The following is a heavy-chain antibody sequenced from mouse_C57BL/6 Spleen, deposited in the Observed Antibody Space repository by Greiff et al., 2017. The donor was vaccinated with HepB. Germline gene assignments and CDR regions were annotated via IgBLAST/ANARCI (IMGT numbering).Heavy chain of an antibody. J-gene: IGHJ2*01. CDR1: GYAFSSSW. Sequence: QVQLQQSGPELVKPGASVKISCKASGYAFSSSWMNWVKQRPGKGLEWIGRIYPGDGDTNYNGKFKGKATLTADKSSSTAYMQLSSLTSEDSAVYFCARGTWVPSDYWGQGTTLTVSS. CDR3: ARGTWVPSDY. V-gene: IGHV1-82*01. D-gene: IGHD3-3*01. CDR2: IYPGDGDT.